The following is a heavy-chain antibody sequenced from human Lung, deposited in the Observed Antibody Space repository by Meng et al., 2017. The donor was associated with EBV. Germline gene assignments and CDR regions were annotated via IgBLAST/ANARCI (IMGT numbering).Heavy chain of an antibody. Sequence: LQGLAPGRVTTSEPPSLTCPGSGGSISSSSSDWGWVRQPPGKGLEWIGSTYCSGSSYYNPSLKSRVTISADTSKNQFSLKLSSVTAPDTAVYYCARHSYHSCFDPWGQGTLVTVSS. J-gene: IGHJ5*02. CDR3: ARHSYHSCFDP. D-gene: IGHD2-2*01. CDR2: TYCSGSS. CDR1: GGSISSSSSD. V-gene: IGHV4-39*01.